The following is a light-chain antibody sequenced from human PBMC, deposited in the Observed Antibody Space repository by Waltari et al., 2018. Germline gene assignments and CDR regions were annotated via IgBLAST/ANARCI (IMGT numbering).Light chain of an antibody. Sequence: EIVLTQSPATLSLSPGERATLSCRASQSVSSYLAWYQQKPGQAPRLLIHDASNRATGIPARCSGRGAGTDFTLTISSLEHEDFAVYYCQQRSSNWFTFGGGTKVEIK. CDR2: DAS. J-gene: IGKJ4*01. CDR3: QQRSSNWFT. V-gene: IGKV3-11*01. CDR1: QSVSSY.